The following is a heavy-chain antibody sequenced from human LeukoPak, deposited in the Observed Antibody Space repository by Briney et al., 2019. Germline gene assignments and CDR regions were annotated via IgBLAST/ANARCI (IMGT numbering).Heavy chain of an antibody. CDR2: IYDSGST. V-gene: IGHV4-59*01. Sequence: PSETLSLTCTVSGCSISSYCWSWIRQPPGKGLEWIGCIYDSGSTDYNPSLKSRVTISVDTSKNQFSLKVNSVTAADTAVYYCAGYRYGSSPANDYWGQGILVTVSS. J-gene: IGHJ4*02. CDR3: AGYRYGSSPANDY. D-gene: IGHD5-18*01. CDR1: GCSISSYC.